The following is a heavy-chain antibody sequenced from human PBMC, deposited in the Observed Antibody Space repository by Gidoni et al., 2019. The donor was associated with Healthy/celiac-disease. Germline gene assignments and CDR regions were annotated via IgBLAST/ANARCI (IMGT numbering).Heavy chain of an antibody. CDR3: AKSDSSGYYLFDY. CDR1: GFTFDDYA. CDR2: ISWNRGSI. J-gene: IGHJ4*02. D-gene: IGHD3-22*01. V-gene: IGHV3-9*01. Sequence: EVQLVESGGGLVQPGRSLRLSCAASGFTFDDYAMHWVRQASGKGLEWVSGISWNRGSIGYADSVKGRFTISRDNAKNSLYLQMNSLRAEDTALYYCAKSDSSGYYLFDYWGQGTLVTVSS.